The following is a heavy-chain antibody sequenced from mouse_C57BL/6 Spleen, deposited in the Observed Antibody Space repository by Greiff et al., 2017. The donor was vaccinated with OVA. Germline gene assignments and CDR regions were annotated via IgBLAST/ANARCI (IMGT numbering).Heavy chain of an antibody. CDR1: GYTFTSYW. CDR2: INPSNGGT. J-gene: IGHJ2*01. CDR3: AGNGNYVEYYFDY. Sequence: VQLQQPGTDLVKPGASVKLSCKASGYTFTSYWMHWVKQRPGQGLEWIGNINPSNGGTNYNEKFKSKATLTVDKSSSTAYMQLSSLTSEDSAVYYCAGNGNYVEYYFDYWGQGTTLTVSS. D-gene: IGHD2-1*01. V-gene: IGHV1-53*01.